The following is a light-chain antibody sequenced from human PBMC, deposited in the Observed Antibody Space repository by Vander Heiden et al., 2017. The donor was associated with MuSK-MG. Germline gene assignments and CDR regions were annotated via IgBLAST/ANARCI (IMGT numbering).Light chain of an antibody. J-gene: IGLJ3*02. V-gene: IGLV2-14*03. CDR3: SSYTTTNAVG. CDR2: DVN. Sequence: QSALTQPASVSGSPGQSITISCTGTSSDFGDYNHLSWFQQNPGKAPKRSMYDVNNRPSGVSSRVSGSKSGSTASLTISGLQAEDEAYDDCSSYTTTNAVGFGGGTSLTVL. CDR1: SSDFGDYNH.